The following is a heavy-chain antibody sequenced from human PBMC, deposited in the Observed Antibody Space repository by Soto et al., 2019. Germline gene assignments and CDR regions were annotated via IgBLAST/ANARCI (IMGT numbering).Heavy chain of an antibody. D-gene: IGHD3-22*01. CDR3: ARTRDDYYDSSGYYDDDAFDI. V-gene: IGHV4-4*02. CDR1: GGSISSSNW. Sequence: PSETLSLTCAVSGGSISSSNWWSWVRQPPGKGLEWIGEIYHSGSTNYNPSLKSRVTISVDKSKNQFSLKLSSVTAADTAVYYCARTRDDYYDSSGYYDDDAFDIWGQGTMVTVSS. CDR2: IYHSGST. J-gene: IGHJ3*02.